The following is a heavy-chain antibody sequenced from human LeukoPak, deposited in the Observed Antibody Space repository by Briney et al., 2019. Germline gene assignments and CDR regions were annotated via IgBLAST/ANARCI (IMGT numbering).Heavy chain of an antibody. CDR2: IYYSGST. CDR1: GGSISSHY. J-gene: IGHJ4*02. Sequence: SDTLSLTCTVSGGSISSHYWSWIRQPPGKGLDWMGYIYYSGSTNYNPSLKSRVTISVDTSNNQFSLNLSSVPAADTAVYYCARYGYCSGGSCSAFDSWGQGTLVTVSS. D-gene: IGHD2-15*01. V-gene: IGHV4-59*07. CDR3: ARYGYCSGGSCSAFDS.